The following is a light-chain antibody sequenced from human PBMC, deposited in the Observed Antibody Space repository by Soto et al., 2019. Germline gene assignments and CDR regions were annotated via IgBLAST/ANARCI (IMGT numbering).Light chain of an antibody. Sequence: NFMLTQPHSVSESPGKTVTISCTRSSGSIANNYVQWYQQRPGSAPTTVIYEDSQRPSGVPDRFSGSIDSSSNSASLTISRLKTEDEADYYCQSFDISNVVFGGGTQLTVL. V-gene: IGLV6-57*04. CDR3: QSFDISNVV. J-gene: IGLJ2*01. CDR2: EDS. CDR1: SGSIANNY.